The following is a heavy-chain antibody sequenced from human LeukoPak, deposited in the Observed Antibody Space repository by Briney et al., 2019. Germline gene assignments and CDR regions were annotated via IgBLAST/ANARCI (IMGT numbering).Heavy chain of an antibody. CDR2: IIPILGIA. V-gene: IGHV1-69*04. D-gene: IGHD3-22*01. J-gene: IGHJ6*02. Sequence: ASVKVSCKASGGTFSSYAISWVRQAPGQGLEWMGRIIPILGIANYAQKFQGRVTITADKSTSTAYMELSSLGSEDTAVYYCARESVDSYYYDSSGYLFYYGMDVWGQGTTVTVSS. CDR1: GGTFSSYA. CDR3: ARESVDSYYYDSSGYLFYYGMDV.